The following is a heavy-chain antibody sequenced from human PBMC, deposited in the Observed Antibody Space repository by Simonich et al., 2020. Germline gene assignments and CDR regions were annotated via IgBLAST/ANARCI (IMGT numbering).Heavy chain of an antibody. V-gene: IGHV1-2*06. CDR1: GYTFTGYS. J-gene: IGHJ6*02. Sequence: GAEVKKPGASVKVSCKASGYTFTGYSMHWVRQAPGHGLEWMGRINPNSGGTNYAQKFQGRGTMTRDTSISTANMELSRLSSDDTAVYYCARGPGIYYYYGMDVWGQGTMVTVSS. D-gene: IGHD3-10*01. CDR2: INPNSGGT. CDR3: ARGPGIYYYYGMDV.